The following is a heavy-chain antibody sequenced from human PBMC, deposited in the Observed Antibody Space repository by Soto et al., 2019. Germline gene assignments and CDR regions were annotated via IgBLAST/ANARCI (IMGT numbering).Heavy chain of an antibody. D-gene: IGHD2-2*02. CDR1: GFTFSSYG. CDR2: ISYDGSNK. V-gene: IGHV3-30*18. Sequence: LRLSCAASGFTFSSYGMHWVRQAPGKGLEWVAVISYDGSNKYYADSVKGRFTISRDNSKNTLYLQMNSLRAEDTAVYYCAKEALGYCSSTSCYREVSWFDPWGQGTLVTVSS. CDR3: AKEALGYCSSTSCYREVSWFDP. J-gene: IGHJ5*02.